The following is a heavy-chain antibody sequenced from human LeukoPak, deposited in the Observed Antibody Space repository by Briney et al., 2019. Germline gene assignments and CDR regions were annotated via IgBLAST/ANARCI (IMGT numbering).Heavy chain of an antibody. Sequence: SETLSLTCAVYGGSFSDYYWTWIRQPPGKGLEWIGEIDHSGGTNYNPSLESRVTISVDTSKNQFSLKLSSVAAADTAVYYCARFPGGAAAGYFDYWGQGTLVAVSS. D-gene: IGHD6-13*01. V-gene: IGHV4-34*01. CDR2: IDHSGGT. CDR1: GGSFSDYY. J-gene: IGHJ4*02. CDR3: ARFPGGAAAGYFDY.